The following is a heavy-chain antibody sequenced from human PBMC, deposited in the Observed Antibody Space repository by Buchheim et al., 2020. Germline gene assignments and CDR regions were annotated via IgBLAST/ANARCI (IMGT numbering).Heavy chain of an antibody. J-gene: IGHJ4*02. D-gene: IGHD3-10*01. CDR1: GFTFSSYA. Sequence: EVQLLESGGGLVQPGGSLRLSCAASGFTFSSYAMSWVRQAPGKGLEWVSAISGSGGSTYYADSVKGRFTISRDNSKNTLYLQMNSLRAEDTAVYYCAKPTVRHMVRGVITKGIDYWGQGTL. V-gene: IGHV3-23*01. CDR2: ISGSGGST. CDR3: AKPTVRHMVRGVITKGIDY.